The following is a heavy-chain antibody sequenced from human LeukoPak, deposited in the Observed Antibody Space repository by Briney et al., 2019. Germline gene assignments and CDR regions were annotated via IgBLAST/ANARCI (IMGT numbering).Heavy chain of an antibody. Sequence: PGGSLRLSCAASGFTFSSDAMHWVRQAPGKGLEWVAAISYDGSNKNYADSVKGRFTISRDNSKNTLYLQMNSLRAEDTAVYYCASWGNWNDDAFDIWGQGTMVTVSS. CDR2: ISYDGSNK. J-gene: IGHJ3*02. CDR3: ASWGNWNDDAFDI. D-gene: IGHD1-1*01. CDR1: GFTFSSDA. V-gene: IGHV3-30*04.